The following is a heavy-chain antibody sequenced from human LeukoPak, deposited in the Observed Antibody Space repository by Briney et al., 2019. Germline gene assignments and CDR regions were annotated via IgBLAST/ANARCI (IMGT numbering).Heavy chain of an antibody. D-gene: IGHD6-6*01. CDR2: IRYDGSNK. CDR3: AKAGDSSSYSFDY. Sequence: GGSLRLSCAASGFTFTNYAMHWVRQAPGKGPEWVAFIRYDGSNKYYADSVKGRFTISRDNSKNTLYLHVNSLRPEDTAVYYCAKAGDSSSYSFDYWGQGTLVTVSS. V-gene: IGHV3-30*02. J-gene: IGHJ4*02. CDR1: GFTFTNYA.